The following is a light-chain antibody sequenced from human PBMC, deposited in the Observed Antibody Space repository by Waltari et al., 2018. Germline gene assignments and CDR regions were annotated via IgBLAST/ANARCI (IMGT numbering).Light chain of an antibody. CDR1: SSNIGSNA. V-gene: IGLV1-44*01. CDR3: GAWDDRLNVYV. J-gene: IGLJ1*01. CDR2: SQD. Sequence: QSVLTLSPSASGTPGQRVTISCSGRSSNIGSNALNWYKHLPGTAPTLLIYSQDQRPSGGPDRFSGSKSGTSASLAISGLQSEDEADYYCGAWDDRLNVYVFGTGTRVTVL.